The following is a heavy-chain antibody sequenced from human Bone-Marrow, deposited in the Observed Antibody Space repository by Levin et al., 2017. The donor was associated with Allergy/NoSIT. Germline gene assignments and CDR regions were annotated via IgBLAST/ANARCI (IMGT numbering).Heavy chain of an antibody. CDR1: GFTFSGYW. D-gene: IGHD3-22*01. CDR3: ARVRYYYDSSGYYDGSTLDY. CDR2: IKSDGSST. V-gene: IGHV3-74*01. Sequence: PGGSLRLSCAVSGFTFSGYWMHWVRQAPGKGLVWVSRIKSDGSSTNYADSVKGRFTISRDNAKNTLYLQMNSLRAEDTAVYYCARVRYYYDSSGYYDGSTLDYWGQGTLVTVSS. J-gene: IGHJ4*02.